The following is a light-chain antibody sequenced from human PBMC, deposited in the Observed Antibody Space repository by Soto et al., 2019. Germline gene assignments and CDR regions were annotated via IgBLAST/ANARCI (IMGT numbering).Light chain of an antibody. CDR1: QSISSW. CDR3: QHFGDSPIT. V-gene: IGKV1-5*01. J-gene: IGKJ5*01. Sequence: DIQMAQSPSTLSASVGDRNTITCQASQSISSWLAWYQQKQGKXHKXXIYDVSSLESGVPPRFSGSGSGTDLTITISRLEPEDFAVYYCQHFGDSPITFGQGTRLEIK. CDR2: DVS.